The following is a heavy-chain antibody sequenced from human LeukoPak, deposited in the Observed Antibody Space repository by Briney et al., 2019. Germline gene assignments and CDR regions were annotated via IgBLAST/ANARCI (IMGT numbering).Heavy chain of an antibody. CDR2: IYTSGST. J-gene: IGHJ4*02. CDR1: GGSISSYY. CDR3: ASLGYCGGDCYSGY. Sequence: SETLSLTCTVSGGSISSYYWSWIRQPAGKGLEWIGRIYTSGSTNYNPSLKSRVTMSVDTSKNQFSLKLSSVTAADTAVYYCASLGYCGGDCYSGYWGQGTLVTVSS. V-gene: IGHV4-4*07. D-gene: IGHD2-21*01.